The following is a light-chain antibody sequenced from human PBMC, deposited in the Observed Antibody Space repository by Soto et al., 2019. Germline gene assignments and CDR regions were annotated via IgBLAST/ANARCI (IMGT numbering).Light chain of an antibody. CDR1: SSNIGSNY. Sequence: QSVLTQPPSASGTPGQRVTISCSGSSSNIGSNYVYWYQQLPGTAPKLLIYSNNQRPSGVPDRFSGSKSGSSASLAISALLSEDEADYYCAACDDSMSGWVFGGGTKLTVL. V-gene: IGLV1-47*02. CDR2: SNN. CDR3: AACDDSMSGWV. J-gene: IGLJ3*02.